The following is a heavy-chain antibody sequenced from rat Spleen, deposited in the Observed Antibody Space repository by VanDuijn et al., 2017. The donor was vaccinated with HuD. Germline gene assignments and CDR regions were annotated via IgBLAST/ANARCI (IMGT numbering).Heavy chain of an antibody. V-gene: IGHV5-31*01. CDR2: ITNIGGNT. J-gene: IGHJ3*01. Sequence: EVQLVESGGGLVQPGGSMKLSCAASGFTFNNYWMTWIRQPPGKGLEWVASITNIGGNTYYLDSVKGRFTISRDIAKRTLYLQMNSLRSEDTATYYCTRVVAAYWGQGTLVTVSS. CDR1: GFTFNNYW. CDR3: TRVVAAY.